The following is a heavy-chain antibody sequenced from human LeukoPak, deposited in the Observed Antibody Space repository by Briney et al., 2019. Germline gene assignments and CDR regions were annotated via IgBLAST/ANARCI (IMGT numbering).Heavy chain of an antibody. CDR2: ISDRWT. Sequence: GGSLRLSCAASEFTLSTYAMNWVRQAPGKGLEGVSTISDRWTNYAHSVKGRFTISRDDSQNTLFLQMNSLRVEDTAIYYCARDCDYGNTSGMRCYWGQGTLVTVSS. CDR1: EFTLSTYA. V-gene: IGHV3-23*01. J-gene: IGHJ4*02. D-gene: IGHD4-17*01. CDR3: ARDCDYGNTSGMRCY.